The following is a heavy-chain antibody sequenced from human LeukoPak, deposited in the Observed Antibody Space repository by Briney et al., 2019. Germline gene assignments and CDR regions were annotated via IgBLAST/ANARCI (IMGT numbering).Heavy chain of an antibody. J-gene: IGHJ3*02. D-gene: IGHD3-9*01. CDR3: ARAPPPLRYFDWLPLDAFDI. V-gene: IGHV3-23*01. Sequence: AGGSLRLSCAASGFTFSTFAMIWVRQPPGKGLEWVSSIFPSGGEIHYADSVRGRFTISRDNSKSTLSLQMNSLRAEDTAIYYCARAPPPLRYFDWLPLDAFDIWGQGTMVTVSS. CDR1: GFTFSTFA. CDR2: IFPSGGEI.